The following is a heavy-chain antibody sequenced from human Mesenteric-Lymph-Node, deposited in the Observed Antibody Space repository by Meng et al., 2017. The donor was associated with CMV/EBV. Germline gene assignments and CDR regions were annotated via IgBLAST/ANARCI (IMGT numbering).Heavy chain of an antibody. CDR3: ARVSGYSSGWPDY. V-gene: IGHV1-69*08. CDR1: GYTFTSYY. D-gene: IGHD6-19*01. J-gene: IGHJ4*02. CDR2: ISLVLRTA. Sequence: SVKVSCKASGYTFTSYYMHWVRQAPGQGLEWMGRISLVLRTANYAQKFQGRVTINADKSTSTAYMELHSLRSEDTAVYYCARVSGYSSGWPDYWGQGTLVTVSS.